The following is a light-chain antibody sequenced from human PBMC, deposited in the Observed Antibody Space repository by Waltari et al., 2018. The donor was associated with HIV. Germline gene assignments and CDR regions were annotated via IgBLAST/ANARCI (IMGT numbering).Light chain of an antibody. CDR1: SNDIGPYNY. CDR2: EVN. V-gene: IGLV2-8*01. J-gene: IGLJ6*01. CDR3: SSYAGSGNLLL. Sequence: QSALTQPPAASGSPGQSVTISCTGTSNDIGPYNYVSWYQQYPDKAPRLLIYEVNKRPSGVPGRFSGSKSGNTASRTVSGLQAEDEADYYCSSYAGSGNLLLFGGGTKVTVL.